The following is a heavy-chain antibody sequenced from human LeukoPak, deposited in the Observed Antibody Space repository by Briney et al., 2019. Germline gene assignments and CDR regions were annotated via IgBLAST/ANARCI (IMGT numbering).Heavy chain of an antibody. CDR3: AAGRPRNATRLDDGYDL. Sequence: ASVKVSCKASGYTFTSYYMHWVRQAPGQGLEWMGIINPSGGSTSYAQKFQGRVTMTRDMSTSTDYMELSSLRSEDTAVYYCAAGRPRNATRLDDGYDLWGQGTMVSVSS. V-gene: IGHV1-46*01. J-gene: IGHJ3*01. CDR2: INPSGGST. D-gene: IGHD1-1*01. CDR1: GYTFTSYY.